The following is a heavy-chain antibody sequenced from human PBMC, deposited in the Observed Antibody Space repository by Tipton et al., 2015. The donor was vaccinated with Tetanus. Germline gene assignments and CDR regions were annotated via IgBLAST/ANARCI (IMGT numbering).Heavy chain of an antibody. J-gene: IGHJ5*02. Sequence: GLVKPSETLSLTCTVSRGPISSYYWSWIRQPAGKGLEWIGHISNGNPDYAPSLKSRVTLSVDTSKNEFSLRLRSVTAADTGVYYCARATSTGPAYNWFDPWGQGTLVTVSS. V-gene: IGHV4-4*07. D-gene: IGHD2-8*02. CDR2: ISNGNP. CDR1: RGPISSYY. CDR3: ARATSTGPAYNWFDP.